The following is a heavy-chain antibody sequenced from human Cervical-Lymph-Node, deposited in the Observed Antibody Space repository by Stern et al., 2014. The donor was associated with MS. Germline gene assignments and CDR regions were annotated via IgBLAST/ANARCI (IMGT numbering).Heavy chain of an antibody. CDR1: GFTFSSYA. Sequence: EVHLVESGGGLVQPGGSLRLSCSASGFTFSSYAMSWVRQAPGKGPEWVSAISGSGGSTNYADSVKGRFTISRDNSKNTLYLQMNSLRAEDTAVYYCAKCLKWNYEPWFDPWGQGTLVTVSS. CDR2: ISGSGGST. CDR3: AKCLKWNYEPWFDP. J-gene: IGHJ5*02. D-gene: IGHD1-7*01. V-gene: IGHV3-23*04.